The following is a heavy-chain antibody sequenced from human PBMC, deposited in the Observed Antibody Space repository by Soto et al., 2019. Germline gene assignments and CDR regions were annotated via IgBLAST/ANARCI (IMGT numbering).Heavy chain of an antibody. J-gene: IGHJ5*02. Sequence: EVQLVESGGGLVQPGGSLRLSCAASGFTFSSAWMGWVRQAPGKGLEWVANINQDGREKYYVDSVKGRFTISRDNAKNSLYLQMNSLRAEDTAVYYCARALTGREAATGTGGTFDPWGQGTLVTVSS. D-gene: IGHD6-13*01. CDR1: GFTFSSAW. CDR2: INQDGREK. CDR3: ARALTGREAATGTGGTFDP. V-gene: IGHV3-7*01.